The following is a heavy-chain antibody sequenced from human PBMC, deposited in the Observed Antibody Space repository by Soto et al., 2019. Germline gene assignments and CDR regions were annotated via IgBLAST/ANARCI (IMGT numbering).Heavy chain of an antibody. Sequence: SETLSLTCTVSGDSLSSGGHYWSWIRQHPGKGLEWIGHIYDSVTTYYSPSLRSRVTISADMSKNQFSLNLRSVTAADTAVYYCARVDHRGYFAILTDYWGQGTLVTVSS. CDR2: IYDSVTT. V-gene: IGHV4-31*03. D-gene: IGHD3-9*01. CDR1: GDSLSSGGHY. CDR3: ARVDHRGYFAILTDY. J-gene: IGHJ4*02.